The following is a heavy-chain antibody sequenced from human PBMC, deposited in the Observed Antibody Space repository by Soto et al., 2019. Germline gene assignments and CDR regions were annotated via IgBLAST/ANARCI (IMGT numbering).Heavy chain of an antibody. Sequence: GVSLRISCAASGFTFSSYWMSWVCQAPGEGLEWVANIKQGGSEKYYVDSVKGRFTISRDNAKNSLYLQMNSLRAEDTAVYYCFPDFWSGYYPYGMDVWGQGTTVTVSS. V-gene: IGHV3-7*01. J-gene: IGHJ6*02. CDR1: GFTFSSYW. D-gene: IGHD3-3*01. CDR3: FPDFWSGYYPYGMDV. CDR2: IKQGGSEK.